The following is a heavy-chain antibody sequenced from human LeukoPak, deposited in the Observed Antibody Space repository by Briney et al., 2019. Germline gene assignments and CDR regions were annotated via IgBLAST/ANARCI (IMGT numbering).Heavy chain of an antibody. CDR2: ISGSGGST. D-gene: IGHD3-3*01. V-gene: IGHV3-23*01. CDR1: GFTFSSYA. CDR3: AKDGVTIFGVVINSYNWFDP. J-gene: IGHJ5*02. Sequence: GGSLRLSCAASGFTFSSYAMSWVRQAPGKGLEWVSAISGSGGSTYYADSVKGRSTISRDNSKNTLYLQMNSLRAEDTAVYYCAKDGVTIFGVVINSYNWFDPWGQGTLVTVSS.